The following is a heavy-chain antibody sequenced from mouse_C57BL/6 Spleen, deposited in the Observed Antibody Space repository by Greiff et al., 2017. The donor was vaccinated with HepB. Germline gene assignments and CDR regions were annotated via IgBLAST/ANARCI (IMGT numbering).Heavy chain of an antibody. D-gene: IGHD6-1*01. V-gene: IGHV5-4*01. CDR1: GFTFSSYA. CDR2: ISDGGSYT. Sequence: EVQGVESGGGLVKPGGSLKLSCAASGFTFSSYAMSWVRQTPEKRLEWVATISDGGSYTYYPDNVKGRFTNARDNAKNNLYLQMSHLKSEDTAMYYCARTLSYFDYWGQGTTLTVSS. CDR3: ARTLSYFDY. J-gene: IGHJ2*01.